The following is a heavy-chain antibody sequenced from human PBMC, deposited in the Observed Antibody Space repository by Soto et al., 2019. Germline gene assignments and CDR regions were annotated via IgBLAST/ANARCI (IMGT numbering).Heavy chain of an antibody. CDR2: ISSSSTSV. J-gene: IGHJ5*02. V-gene: IGHV3-21*01. CDR1: GFTFSPYT. Sequence: EVRLVESGGGLVKPGGSLRLSCAASGFTFSPYTMNWVRQAPGKGLECVSSISSSSTSVYYADSVKGRFTISRDNAKNSLYLQMNSLRAEDTAVYYCASGPYFEILTGYFDPWGQGTLVTVSS. CDR3: ASGPYFEILTGYFDP. D-gene: IGHD3-9*01.